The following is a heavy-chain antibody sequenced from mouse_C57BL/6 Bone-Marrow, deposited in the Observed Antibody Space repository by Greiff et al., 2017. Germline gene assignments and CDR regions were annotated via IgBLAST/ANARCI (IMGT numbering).Heavy chain of an antibody. J-gene: IGHJ3*01. Sequence: VQLKESGGDLVKPGGSLKLSCAASGFTFSSYGMSWVRQTPDKRLEWVATISSGGSYTYYPDSVKGRFTISRDNAKNTLYLQMSSLKSEDTAMYYCASLITTDEGFAYWGQGTLDTVSA. V-gene: IGHV5-6*01. CDR3: ASLITTDEGFAY. CDR2: ISSGGSYT. CDR1: GFTFSSYG. D-gene: IGHD1-1*01.